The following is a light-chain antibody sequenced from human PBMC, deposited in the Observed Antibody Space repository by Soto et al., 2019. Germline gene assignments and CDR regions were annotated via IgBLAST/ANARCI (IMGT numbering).Light chain of an antibody. CDR1: QSVSSY. J-gene: IGKJ1*01. Sequence: EIVLTQSPATLSLSPGERATLSCRASQSVSSYLAWYQQKPGQAPRLLIYDASNRATGIPARFSGSRSGTDFTLTISSLEPEDFAVYYCKQRSNWPWTFGQGTKVEIK. CDR2: DAS. CDR3: KQRSNWPWT. V-gene: IGKV3-11*01.